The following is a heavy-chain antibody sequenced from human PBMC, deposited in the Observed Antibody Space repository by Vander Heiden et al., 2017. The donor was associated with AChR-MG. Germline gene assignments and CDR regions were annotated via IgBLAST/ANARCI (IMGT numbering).Heavy chain of an antibody. D-gene: IGHD3-3*01. V-gene: IGHV4-39*01. J-gene: IGHJ4*02. CDR3: ARHYLYTIFGVVYYFDY. CDR2: IYYSGST. Sequence: QLQLQESGPGLVKPSETLSLTCTVSGGSISSSSYYWGWIRQPPGKGLEWIGSIYYSGSTYYNPSLKSRVTISVDTSKNQFSLKLSSVTAADTAVYYCARHYLYTIFGVVYYFDYWGQGTLVTVSS. CDR1: GGSISSSSYY.